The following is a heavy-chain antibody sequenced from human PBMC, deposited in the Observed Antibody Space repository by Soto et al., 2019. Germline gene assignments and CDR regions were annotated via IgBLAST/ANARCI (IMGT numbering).Heavy chain of an antibody. J-gene: IGHJ3*02. V-gene: IGHV4-34*01. Sequence: QVQLQQWGAGLLKPSETLSLTCAVYGGSFSGYYWSWIRQPPGKGLEWIGEINHSGSTNYNPSLIRRVTVSVNTSKNHYSLKLSSVAAAATAVYYCARGGARIAARPEEAFDIWGQGTMVTVSS. CDR1: GGSFSGYY. D-gene: IGHD6-6*01. CDR2: INHSGST. CDR3: ARGGARIAARPEEAFDI.